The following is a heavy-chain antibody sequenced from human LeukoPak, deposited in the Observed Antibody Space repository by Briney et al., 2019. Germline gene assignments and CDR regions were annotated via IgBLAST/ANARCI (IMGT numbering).Heavy chain of an antibody. CDR3: AKDLRFGELSWFDP. D-gene: IGHD3-10*01. J-gene: IGHJ5*02. Sequence: SVKFSCNASGGTFSSYAISWVRQAPGQGLEWMGRIIPILGIANYAQKLQGRVTITADKSTSTAYMELSSLRSEDTAVYYCAKDLRFGELSWFDPWGQGTLVTVSS. V-gene: IGHV1-69*04. CDR2: IIPILGIA. CDR1: GGTFSSYA.